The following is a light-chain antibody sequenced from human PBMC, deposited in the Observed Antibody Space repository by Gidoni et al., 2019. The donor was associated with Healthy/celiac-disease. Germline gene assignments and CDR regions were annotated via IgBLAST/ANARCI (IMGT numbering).Light chain of an antibody. CDR3: QQTYNIVST. V-gene: IGKV1-39*01. J-gene: IGKJ1*01. CDR2: AAS. CDR1: QDISRF. Sequence: DIQMTQSPSSLSASVGDRVTITCRASQDISRFLNWYQQRPGEAPKLLIYAASNLQSGVPSTFDGSGSGTDFNLTINTLQPDDFATYYCQQTYNIVSTFGQGTQVEIK.